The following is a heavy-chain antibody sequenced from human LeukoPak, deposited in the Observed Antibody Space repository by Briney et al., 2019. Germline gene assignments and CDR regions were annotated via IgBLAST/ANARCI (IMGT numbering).Heavy chain of an antibody. CDR2: IYISGRT. J-gene: IGHJ6*02. CDR3: AHNFADYGDYPNYYGMDV. V-gene: IGHV4-59*12. D-gene: IGHD4-17*01. CDR1: GDSISSYY. Sequence: SETLSLTCTVSGDSISSYYWSWIRQPPGKGLEWIGSIYISGRTKSNPSLKSRVTISVDTSKSQFSLKLSSVTAADTAVYYCAHNFADYGDYPNYYGMDVWGQGTTVTVSS.